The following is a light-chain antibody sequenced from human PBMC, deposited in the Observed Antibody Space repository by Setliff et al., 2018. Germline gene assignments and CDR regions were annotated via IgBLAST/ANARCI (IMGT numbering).Light chain of an antibody. V-gene: IGKV2-28*01. Sequence: DIVMTQSPLSLPVTPGEPASISCRSSRSLLHSNGYNYLDWYLQKPGQSPQLLIYLGSSRASGVPDRFRGSGSGTDFTLKISRVEAEDVGVYYCMQALQTPRYTFGQGTKVDIK. CDR2: LGS. CDR1: RSLLHSNGYNY. CDR3: MQALQTPRYT. J-gene: IGKJ2*01.